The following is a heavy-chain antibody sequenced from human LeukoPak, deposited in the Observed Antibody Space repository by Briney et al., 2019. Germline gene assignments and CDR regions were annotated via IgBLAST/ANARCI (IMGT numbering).Heavy chain of an antibody. V-gene: IGHV4-59*08. J-gene: IGHJ4*02. CDR1: GGSISSYY. CDR2: IYYSGST. Sequence: PSETLSLTCTVSGGSISSYYWRWIRQPPGKGLEWIGYIYYSGSTNYNPSLKSRVTISVDTSKNQFSLKLSSVTAADTAVYYCARRYGDYRKGYFEYWGQGTLVTVSS. CDR3: ARRYGDYRKGYFEY. D-gene: IGHD4-17*01.